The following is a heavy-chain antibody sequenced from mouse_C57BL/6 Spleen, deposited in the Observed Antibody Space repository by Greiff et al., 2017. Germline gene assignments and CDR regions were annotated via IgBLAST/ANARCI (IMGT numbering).Heavy chain of an antibody. J-gene: IGHJ3*01. CDR2: IRSKSSNYAT. Sequence: EVQRVESGGGLVQPKGSLKLSCAASGFTFNTYAMHWVRQAPGKGLEWVARIRSKSSNYATYYADSVKDRFTISRDDSQSMLYLQMNNLKTEDTAMYYCVRRGDYDGIFAYWGQGTLVTVSA. CDR3: VRRGDYDGIFAY. D-gene: IGHD2-4*01. CDR1: GFTFNTYA. V-gene: IGHV10-3*01.